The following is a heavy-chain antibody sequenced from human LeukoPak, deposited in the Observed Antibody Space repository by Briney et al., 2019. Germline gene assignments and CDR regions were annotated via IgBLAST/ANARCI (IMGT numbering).Heavy chain of an antibody. Sequence: SVKVSCRASGGTFSSYAISWVRQAPGQGLEWMGGIIPIFGTANYAQKFQGRVTITADESTSTAYMELSSLRSEDTAVYYCARLDEYSSSSRYYGMDVWGQGTTVTVSS. V-gene: IGHV1-69*13. D-gene: IGHD6-6*01. J-gene: IGHJ6*02. CDR2: IIPIFGTA. CDR1: GGTFSSYA. CDR3: ARLDEYSSSSRYYGMDV.